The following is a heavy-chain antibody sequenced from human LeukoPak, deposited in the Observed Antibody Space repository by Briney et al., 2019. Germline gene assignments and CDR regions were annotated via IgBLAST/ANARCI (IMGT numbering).Heavy chain of an antibody. CDR2: IYYSGNT. D-gene: IGHD5-24*01. Sequence: PSETLSLTCTVSGGSISSSSYYWGWVRQPPGKGLEWIGSIYYSGNTYYNPSLKSRVTISVDTSKNQFSLKLSSVTAADTAVYYCARHRTRDGSTSFDYWGQGTLVTASS. CDR3: ARHRTRDGSTSFDY. J-gene: IGHJ4*02. CDR1: GGSISSSSYY. V-gene: IGHV4-39*01.